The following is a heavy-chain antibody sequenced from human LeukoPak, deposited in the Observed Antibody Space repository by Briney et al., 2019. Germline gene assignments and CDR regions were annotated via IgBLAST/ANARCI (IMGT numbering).Heavy chain of an antibody. J-gene: IGHJ6*03. D-gene: IGHD3-3*01. V-gene: IGHV1-69*13. CDR1: GGTFSSYA. CDR3: ARGGRGVVIDGYYYMDV. CDR2: IIPIFGTA. Sequence: SVKVSCKASGGTFSSYAISWVRQAPGQGLEWMGGIIPIFGTANYAQKFQGRVTITADESTSTAYMELSSLRSVDTAVYYCARGGRGVVIDGYYYMDVWGKGTTVTVSS.